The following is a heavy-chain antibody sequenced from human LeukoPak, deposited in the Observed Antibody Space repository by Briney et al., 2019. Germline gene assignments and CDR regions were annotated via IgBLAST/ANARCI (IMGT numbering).Heavy chain of an antibody. CDR1: GFSFSIYA. CDR3: AKDNEVGARTFDI. CDR2: ISGSDERT. Sequence: GGSLRLSCTASGFSFSIYAMSWVRQAPGKGLEWVSAISGSDERTYYADSVKGRFSISRDNSKNTPYLQMNSLRAEDTAVYYCAKDNEVGARTFDIWGQGTMVTVSS. J-gene: IGHJ3*02. V-gene: IGHV3-23*01. D-gene: IGHD1-26*01.